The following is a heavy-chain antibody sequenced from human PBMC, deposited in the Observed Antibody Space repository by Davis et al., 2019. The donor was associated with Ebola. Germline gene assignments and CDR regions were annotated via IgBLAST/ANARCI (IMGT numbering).Heavy chain of an antibody. D-gene: IGHD3-3*01. CDR3: ARAGFDEVLDY. CDR1: GFTFSNYA. V-gene: IGHV3-30*04. J-gene: IGHJ4*02. CDR2: VSHSERER. Sequence: PGGSLRLSCAASGFTFSNYAMHWVRQAPGKGLEWVAVVSHSERERFYADSVKGRFTISRDSSENTLYLQMNSLTADDTSVYYCARAGFDEVLDYWGQGTPVTVSS.